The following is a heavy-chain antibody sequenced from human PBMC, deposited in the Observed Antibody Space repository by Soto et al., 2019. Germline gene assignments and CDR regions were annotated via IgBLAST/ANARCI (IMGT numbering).Heavy chain of an antibody. J-gene: IGHJ6*02. D-gene: IGHD1-1*01. V-gene: IGHV3-53*02. Sequence: EVQLVETGGGLIQPGGSLRLSCAASGFTVSSNYMSWVRQAPGKGLEWVSVIYSGGSTYYADSVKGRFTISRDNSKNTLYLQMNSLRAEDTAVYYWGVLETRVLYGMDVWGQGTTVTVSS. CDR2: IYSGGST. CDR1: GFTVSSNY. CDR3: GVLETRVLYGMDV.